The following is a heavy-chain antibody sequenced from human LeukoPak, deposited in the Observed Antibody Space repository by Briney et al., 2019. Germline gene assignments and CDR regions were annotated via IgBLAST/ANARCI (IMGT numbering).Heavy chain of an antibody. CDR2: ISHIGYT. J-gene: IGHJ6*03. V-gene: IGHV4-61*01. CDR3: ARDSECSGDSCYWRSPNYYMDV. CDR1: GGSISSSSYY. D-gene: IGHD2-15*01. Sequence: PSETLSLTCTVSGGSISSSSYYWGWVRQPPGKGLEWVGYISHIGYTNYNPSLKSRVTMSVNTSKNQFFLKMDSVTAADTAVYYCARDSECSGDSCYWRSPNYYMDVWGKGTSVTVSS.